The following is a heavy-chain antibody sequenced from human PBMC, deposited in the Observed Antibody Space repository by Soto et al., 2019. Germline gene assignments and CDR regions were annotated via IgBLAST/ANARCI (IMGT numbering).Heavy chain of an antibody. CDR1: GGSIYTYS. Sequence: SETLSLTCTVSGGSIYTYSWTWLRQPAGKGLEWIGHIYSSGSANYNPSPKSRVSMSVDTSKNQFSLKLNSVTAADTAVYYCATIVAANDYWGQGALVTVSS. D-gene: IGHD1-26*01. CDR3: ATIVAANDY. J-gene: IGHJ4*02. V-gene: IGHV4-4*07. CDR2: IYSSGSA.